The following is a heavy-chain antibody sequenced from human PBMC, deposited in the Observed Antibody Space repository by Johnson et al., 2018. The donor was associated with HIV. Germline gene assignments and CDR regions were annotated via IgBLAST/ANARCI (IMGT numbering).Heavy chain of an antibody. J-gene: IGHJ3*02. CDR1: GFTVSSNY. Sequence: MQLVESGGDVVQPGGSLRLSCAASGFTVSSNYMTWVRQAPGKGLEWVSVIYSGGSTYYTDSVKGRFTISRDNSKNTLYLQMNSLRAEDTAVYYCARELPGGDAFDIWGQGTMVTVSS. CDR2: IYSGGST. V-gene: IGHV3-53*01. D-gene: IGHD2-15*01. CDR3: ARELPGGDAFDI.